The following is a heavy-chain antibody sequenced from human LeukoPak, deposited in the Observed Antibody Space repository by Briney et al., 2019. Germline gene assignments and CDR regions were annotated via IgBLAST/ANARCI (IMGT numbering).Heavy chain of an antibody. J-gene: IGHJ4*01. CDR2: MSYSGHT. Sequence: SETLSLTCTASGGSISSSSYYWGWIRQPPGKGLEWIVSMSYSGHTYYNPSLKSRVTTSIDTSKNQLSLNLKSVTAADTAVYYCARDRDVDDFDSWGHGTLVTVSS. CDR1: GGSISSSSYY. CDR3: ARDRDVDDFDS. D-gene: IGHD2-15*01. V-gene: IGHV4-39*07.